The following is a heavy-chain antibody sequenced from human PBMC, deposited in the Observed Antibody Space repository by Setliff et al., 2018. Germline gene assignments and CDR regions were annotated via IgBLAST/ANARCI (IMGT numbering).Heavy chain of an antibody. J-gene: IGHJ6*02. CDR2: IYHSGST. D-gene: IGHD3-10*01. Sequence: PSETLSLTCTVSGGSISSYYWSWIRQPPGKGLEWIGSIYHSGSTYYNPSLKSRVTISVDTSKNQFSLKLSSVTAADTAVYYCARGGLWFGELLWKYYYYGMDVWGQGTTVTVSS. CDR1: GGSISSYY. V-gene: IGHV4-59*08. CDR3: ARGGLWFGELLWKYYYYGMDV.